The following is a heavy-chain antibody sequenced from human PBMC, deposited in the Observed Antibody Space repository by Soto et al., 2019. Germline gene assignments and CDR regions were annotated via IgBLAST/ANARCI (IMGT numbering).Heavy chain of an antibody. CDR2: IYYRGST. D-gene: IGHD3-22*01. CDR1: GGYISSRGYY. J-gene: IGHJ4*02. Sequence: PSETQSLTCTVSGGYISSRGYYWSWIRQPPGKGLEWIGYIYYRGSTYYNPSLKSRVTISVDTSKNQFSLKLSSVTTADTAVYYCASYYYDSSGYGYWGQGTLVTVSS. V-gene: IGHV4-30-4*01. CDR3: ASYYYDSSGYGY.